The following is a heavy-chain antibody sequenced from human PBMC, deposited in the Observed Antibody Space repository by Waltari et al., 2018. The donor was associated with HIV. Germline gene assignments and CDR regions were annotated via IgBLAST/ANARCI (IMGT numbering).Heavy chain of an antibody. CDR3: ARRGGATVTSYYYYGLDL. J-gene: IGHJ6*02. CDR2: IFHSGST. D-gene: IGHD4-17*01. CDR1: GPSLSIDSHS. Sequence: QVQLQESGPGLVKPSETLSLTCTVSGPSLSIDSHSWGWVRQPPGKGLEWIGNIFHSGSTYYNPSLRSRVTISVGTSRKQFSLKLTSVTAADTAVYYCARRGGATVTSYYYYGLDLWGQGTTVTVSS. V-gene: IGHV4-39*01.